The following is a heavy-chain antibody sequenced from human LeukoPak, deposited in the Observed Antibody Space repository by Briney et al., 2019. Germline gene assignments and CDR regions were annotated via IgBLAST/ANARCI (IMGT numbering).Heavy chain of an antibody. Sequence: ASVKVSCKASGYTFRNYGITWVRQAPGQGLEWMGWIGTYNGNTDYAQKFQGRVIMTADTSTTTAHMEPRSLRSDDTAVYYCARGRLKRVPFTKVAGALDYWGQGTRVTVSS. V-gene: IGHV1-18*01. J-gene: IGHJ4*02. CDR2: IGTYNGNT. CDR1: GYTFRNYG. D-gene: IGHD6-19*01. CDR3: ARGRLKRVPFTKVAGALDY.